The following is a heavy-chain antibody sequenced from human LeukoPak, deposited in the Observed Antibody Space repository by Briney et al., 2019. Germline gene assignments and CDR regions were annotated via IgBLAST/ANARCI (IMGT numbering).Heavy chain of an antibody. J-gene: IGHJ6*03. V-gene: IGHV4-61*02. Sequence: SETLSLTCTVSGGSISSGSYYWSWIRQPAGKGLEWIGRIYTSGSTNYNPSLKSRVTISVDTSKNQFSLKLSSVTAADTAVYYCARSRYWVHYDYVWGSYLDYYYYMDVWGKGTTVTISS. CDR1: GGSISSGSYY. CDR2: IYTSGST. CDR3: ARSRYWVHYDYVWGSYLDYYYYMDV. D-gene: IGHD3-16*02.